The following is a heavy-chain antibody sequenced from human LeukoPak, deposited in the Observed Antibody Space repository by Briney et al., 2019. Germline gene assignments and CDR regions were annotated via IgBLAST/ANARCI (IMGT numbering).Heavy chain of an antibody. D-gene: IGHD4-17*01. J-gene: IGHJ4*02. CDR2: ISAYNGNT. CDR3: ARPAKDYGDLELDY. V-gene: IGHV1-18*01. CDR1: GYTFTSYG. Sequence: ASVKVSCTASGYTFTSYGISWVRQAPGQGLEWMGWISAYNGNTNYVQKLQGRVTMTTDTSTSTAYMELRSLRSDDTAVYYCARPAKDYGDLELDYWGQGTLVTVSS.